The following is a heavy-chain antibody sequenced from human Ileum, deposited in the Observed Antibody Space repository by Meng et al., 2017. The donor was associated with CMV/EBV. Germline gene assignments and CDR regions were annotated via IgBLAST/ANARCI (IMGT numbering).Heavy chain of an antibody. D-gene: IGHD6-19*01. V-gene: IGHV1-2*02. J-gene: IGHJ4*02. Sequence: KAAGYTFTDHYMHWVRQAPGQGLEWMGWINPNSGDTNYAQNFQGRVTMTRDSSISTVYMELSSLRSDDTAVYCCARGSSGWPKGPDYWGQGSLVTVSS. CDR2: INPNSGDT. CDR3: ARGSSGWPKGPDY. CDR1: GYTFTDHY.